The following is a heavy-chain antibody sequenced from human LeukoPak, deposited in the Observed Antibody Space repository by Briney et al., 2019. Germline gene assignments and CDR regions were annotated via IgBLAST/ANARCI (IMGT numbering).Heavy chain of an antibody. CDR3: ARVVPAATLDY. Sequence: GSLRLSCAASGFTFSSYTMSWVRQAPGKGLEWVAVISYDGSNKYYADSVKGRFTISRDNSKNTLYLQMNSLRAEDTAVYYCARVVPAATLDYWGQGTLVTVSS. CDR1: GFTFSSYT. J-gene: IGHJ4*02. V-gene: IGHV3-30*04. CDR2: ISYDGSNK. D-gene: IGHD2-2*01.